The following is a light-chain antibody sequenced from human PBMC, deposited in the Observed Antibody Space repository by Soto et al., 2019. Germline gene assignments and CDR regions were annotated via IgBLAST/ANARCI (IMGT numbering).Light chain of an antibody. CDR3: QKYSSVIT. Sequence: DIRMTQSPSSLCASVGDRVTMTCRASRGIRNFLAWYQQKPGKVPKLLISAASTLESGVPSRFSGSGSGTDFTLTINSLQPEDVATYYCQKYSSVITFGQGTRLEIK. CDR2: AAS. J-gene: IGKJ5*01. V-gene: IGKV1-27*01. CDR1: RGIRNF.